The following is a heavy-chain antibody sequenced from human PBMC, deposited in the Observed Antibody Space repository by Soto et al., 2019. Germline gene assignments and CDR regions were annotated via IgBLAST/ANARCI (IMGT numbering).Heavy chain of an antibody. CDR2: IMPIVRAP. D-gene: IGHD2-15*01. Sequence: QVQLVQSGAEVKKPGSSVKVSCKASGGAFSDYAFSWVRQAPGQGLEWLGGIMPIVRAPDYAQKFQGSVTITADEFTRTAYMEMNRLRSEDTAVYYCASWLKGPDIGNYFYGMDVWGQGTTVTVS. V-gene: IGHV1-69*12. J-gene: IGHJ6*02. CDR3: ASWLKGPDIGNYFYGMDV. CDR1: GGAFSDYA.